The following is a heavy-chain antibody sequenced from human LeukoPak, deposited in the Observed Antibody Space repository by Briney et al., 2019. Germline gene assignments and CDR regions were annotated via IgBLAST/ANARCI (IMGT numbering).Heavy chain of an antibody. CDR1: GFTFSSYA. CDR3: ARPLFRLTILRYGMDV. D-gene: IGHD3-10*01. J-gene: IGHJ6*02. V-gene: IGHV3-30*04. CDR2: ISYDGSNK. Sequence: GGSLGLSCAASGFTFSSYAMHWVRQAPGKGLEWVAVISYDGSNKYYADSVKGRFTISRDNSKNTLYLQMNSLRAEDTAVYYCARPLFRLTILRYGMDVWGQGTTVTVSS.